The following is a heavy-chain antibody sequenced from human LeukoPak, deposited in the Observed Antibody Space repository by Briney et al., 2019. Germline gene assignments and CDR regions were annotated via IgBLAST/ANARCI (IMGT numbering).Heavy chain of an antibody. V-gene: IGHV4-39*01. CDR1: GGSISSSNYF. Sequence: SETLSLTCTVSGGSISSSNYFWGWIPQPPGMGWEWFGNIYYTGNTYYNPSLKSRVTISVDTSKNQFSLKLSSVTAADTAVYYCAREVYDTSGHYRGAFDIWGQGTMVTVSS. CDR3: AREVYDTSGHYRGAFDI. CDR2: IYYTGNT. D-gene: IGHD3-22*01. J-gene: IGHJ3*02.